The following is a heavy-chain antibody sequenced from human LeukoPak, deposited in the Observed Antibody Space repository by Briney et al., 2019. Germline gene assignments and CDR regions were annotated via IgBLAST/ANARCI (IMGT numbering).Heavy chain of an antibody. Sequence: TGGSLRLSCAASGFTFSSYAMHWVRQAPGKGLEWVAVISYDGSNKYYADSVKGRFTISRDNSKNTLYLQMNSLRAEDTAVYYCARENVAAAGTDFDYWGRGTLVTVSS. D-gene: IGHD6-13*01. V-gene: IGHV3-30-3*01. CDR1: GFTFSSYA. CDR2: ISYDGSNK. CDR3: ARENVAAAGTDFDY. J-gene: IGHJ4*02.